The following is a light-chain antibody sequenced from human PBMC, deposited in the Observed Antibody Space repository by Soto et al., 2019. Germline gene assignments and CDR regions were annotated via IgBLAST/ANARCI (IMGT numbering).Light chain of an antibody. Sequence: DIQMTQSPSSLSASVGDRVTITCRASQTIGIYLNWYQQKPKTAPKLLIFAASILQRGVPSRFSGSGSGTDFALTISTLQPEDVDIYYCQQNYSNPPYTFGQGTKMEIK. CDR3: QQNYSNPPYT. J-gene: IGKJ2*01. V-gene: IGKV1-39*01. CDR1: QTIGIY. CDR2: AAS.